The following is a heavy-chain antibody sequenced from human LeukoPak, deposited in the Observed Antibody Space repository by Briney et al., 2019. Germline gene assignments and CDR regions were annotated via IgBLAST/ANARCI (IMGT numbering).Heavy chain of an antibody. V-gene: IGHV3-23*01. D-gene: IGHD1-14*01. CDR1: GFTFSSCA. J-gene: IGHJ4*02. Sequence: GGSLRLSCAASGFTFSSCAMTWVRQAPGEGLEWVASITGDGTRTYYTDSVKGRFTISRDNSKNTLYLQMNSLRADETAIYYCASRPRADMGPLDYWGQGTLVTVST. CDR2: ITGDGTRT. CDR3: ASRPRADMGPLDY.